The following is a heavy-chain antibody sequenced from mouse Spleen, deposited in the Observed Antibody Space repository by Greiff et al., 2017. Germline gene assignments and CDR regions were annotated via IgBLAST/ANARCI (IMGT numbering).Heavy chain of an antibody. CDR1: GYAFSSSW. CDR2: IYPGDGDT. J-gene: IGHJ4*01. D-gene: IGHD2-13*01. Sequence: VQLVESGPELVKPGASVKISCKASGYAFSSSWMNWVKQRPGKGLEWIGRIYPGDGDTNYNGKFKGKATLTADKSSSTAYMQLSSLTSEDSAVYFCARDYGDSDYYAMDYWGQGTSVTVSS. V-gene: IGHV1-82*01. CDR3: ARDYGDSDYYAMDY.